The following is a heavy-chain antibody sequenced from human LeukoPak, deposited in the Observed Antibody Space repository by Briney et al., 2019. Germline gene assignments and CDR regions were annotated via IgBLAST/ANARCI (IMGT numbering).Heavy chain of an antibody. CDR2: ISFDGSKT. D-gene: IGHD3-16*01. Sequence: GGSLRLSCTASGFTFSNYGMHWVRQAPGKGLECVAVISFDGSKTYYLDSVKGRFTISRDDSKNTVYLQMSNLRAEDTAVYFCARGGGLDVWGQGATVTVSS. CDR1: GFTFSNYG. V-gene: IGHV3-30*03. J-gene: IGHJ6*02. CDR3: ARGGGLDV.